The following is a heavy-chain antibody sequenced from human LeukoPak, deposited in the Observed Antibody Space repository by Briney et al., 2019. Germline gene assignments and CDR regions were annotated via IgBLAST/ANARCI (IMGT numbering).Heavy chain of an antibody. Sequence: GASVKVYCKASGYTFTSYDINWVRQATGQGLEWMGWMNPNSGNTGYAQKFQGRVTMTRNTSISTAYMELSSLRSEDTAVYYCARGSGQQLVRLFDYWGQGTQVTVSS. D-gene: IGHD6-13*01. V-gene: IGHV1-8*01. CDR2: MNPNSGNT. J-gene: IGHJ4*02. CDR3: ARGSGQQLVRLFDY. CDR1: GYTFTSYD.